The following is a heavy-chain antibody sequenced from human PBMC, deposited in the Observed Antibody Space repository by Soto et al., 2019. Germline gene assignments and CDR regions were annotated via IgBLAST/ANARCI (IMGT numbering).Heavy chain of an antibody. J-gene: IGHJ4*02. CDR3: AKGDCSSTSCYFFPVDY. CDR2: ISGSGGST. Sequence: EVQLLESGGGLVQPGGSLRLSCAASGFTFSSYAMSWVRQAPGKGLEWVSAISGSGGSTYYADSVKGRFTISRDNSKNTLYLHMHSLRAADTAVYYCAKGDCSSTSCYFFPVDYWGQGPLVTVSS. D-gene: IGHD2-2*01. CDR1: GFTFSSYA. V-gene: IGHV3-23*01.